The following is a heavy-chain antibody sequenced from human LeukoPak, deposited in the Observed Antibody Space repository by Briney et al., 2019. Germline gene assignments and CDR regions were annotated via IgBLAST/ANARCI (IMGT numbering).Heavy chain of an antibody. CDR1: GYMFTGNY. CDR2: INPNIGGT. CDR3: ARDRYGDGFAHLDY. V-gene: IGHV1-2*02. J-gene: IGHJ4*02. D-gene: IGHD5-24*01. Sequence: GASVKVSCKASGYMFTGNYMHWVRQAPGQGLEWMGWINPNIGGTNYPQKFQGRVAITWDMSITTAYMDLSRLTSDDTAVYYCARDRYGDGFAHLDYWGQGALVTVSS.